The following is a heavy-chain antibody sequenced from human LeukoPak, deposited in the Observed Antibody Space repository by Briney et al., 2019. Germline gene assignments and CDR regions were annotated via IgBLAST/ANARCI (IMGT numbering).Heavy chain of an antibody. J-gene: IGHJ4*02. CDR1: GGSISSYY. Sequence: PSETLSLTCTVSGGSISSYYWSWIRQPAGKGLEWIGRIYTSGSTNYNPSLKSRVTMSVDTSKNQFSLKLCSVTAADTAVYYCARGEYCSSTSCYFSGWGQGTLVTVSS. D-gene: IGHD2-2*01. V-gene: IGHV4-4*07. CDR2: IYTSGST. CDR3: ARGEYCSSTSCYFSG.